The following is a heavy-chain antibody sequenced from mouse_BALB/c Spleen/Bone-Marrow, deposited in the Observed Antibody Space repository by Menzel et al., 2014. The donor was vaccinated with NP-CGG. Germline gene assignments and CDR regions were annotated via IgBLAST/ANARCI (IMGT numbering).Heavy chain of an antibody. V-gene: IGHV1S56*01. CDR2: IYPGDGST. CDR3: ARKENWAYAMDY. J-gene: IGHJ4*01. Sequence: QVQLQQSGPELVKPGASVKMSCKASGYTFTSCYIHWVKQRPGQGLEWIGWIYPGDGSTKYNEKFKGKTTLTADKSSSTAYMLLSSLTSEDSAIYFCARKENWAYAMDYWGQGTSVTVSS. CDR1: GYTFTSCY. D-gene: IGHD4-1*01.